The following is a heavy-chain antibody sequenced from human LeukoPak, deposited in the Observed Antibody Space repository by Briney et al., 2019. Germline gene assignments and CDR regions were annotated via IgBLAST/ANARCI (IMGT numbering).Heavy chain of an antibody. D-gene: IGHD3-22*01. J-gene: IGHJ4*02. CDR2: IYYSGST. Sequence: SETLSLTCTVSGGSISSSIYYWGWIRQPPGRGLEWIGSIYYSGSTYYNPSLKGRVTISVDTSKNQFSLKLSSVTAADTAVYYCARQNPYYSDTTGPYWGQGTLVTVSS. CDR1: GGSISSSIYY. V-gene: IGHV4-39*01. CDR3: ARQNPYYSDTTGPY.